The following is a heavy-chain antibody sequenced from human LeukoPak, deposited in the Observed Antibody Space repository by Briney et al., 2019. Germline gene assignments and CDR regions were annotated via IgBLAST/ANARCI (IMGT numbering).Heavy chain of an antibody. J-gene: IGHJ6*02. D-gene: IGHD3-16*01. Sequence: GGSLRLSCAASGFTFSSYWMNWARQAPGKGLEWVASITHNGNVNYYVDSVKGRFTISRDNAKNSLYLQMSNLRAEDTAVYFCARGGGLDVWGQGATVTVSS. CDR3: ARGGGLDV. CDR1: GFTFSSYW. CDR2: ITHNGNVN. V-gene: IGHV3-7*03.